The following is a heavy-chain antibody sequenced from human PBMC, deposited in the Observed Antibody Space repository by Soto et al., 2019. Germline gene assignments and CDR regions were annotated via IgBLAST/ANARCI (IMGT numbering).Heavy chain of an antibody. Sequence: GGSLRLSCAASGFTFSSYGMHWVRQAPGKGLEWVAVISYDGSNKYYADSVKGRFTISRDNSKNTLYLQMNSLRAEDTAVYYCAKSLLRWRAGMDVWCQGTTVTVSS. CDR1: GFTFSSYG. V-gene: IGHV3-30*18. D-gene: IGHD3-22*01. CDR3: AKSLLRWRAGMDV. J-gene: IGHJ6*02. CDR2: ISYDGSNK.